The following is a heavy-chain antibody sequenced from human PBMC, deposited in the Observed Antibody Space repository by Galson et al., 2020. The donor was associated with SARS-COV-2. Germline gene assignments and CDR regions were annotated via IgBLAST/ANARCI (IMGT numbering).Heavy chain of an antibody. J-gene: IGHJ6*03. Sequence: SVKVSCKASAGTFSSYAISWVRQAPGQGLEWMGGIIPIFGTANYAQKFQGRVTITADESTSTAYMELSSLRSEDTAVYYCALQIVVVPAAIGRDYYYMDVWGKGTTVTVSS. D-gene: IGHD2-2*01. CDR2: IIPIFGTA. V-gene: IGHV1-69*13. CDR1: AGTFSSYA. CDR3: ALQIVVVPAAIGRDYYYMDV.